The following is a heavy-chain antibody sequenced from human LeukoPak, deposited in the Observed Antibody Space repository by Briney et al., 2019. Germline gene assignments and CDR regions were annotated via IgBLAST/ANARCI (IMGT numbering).Heavy chain of an antibody. J-gene: IGHJ6*02. CDR1: GFTFSSYA. Sequence: PGGSLRLSCAASGFTFSSYAMSWVRQAPGKGLEWVSAISGSGGSTYYADSVKGRFTISRDNSKNSLYLQMNSLRAEDTAVYYCARALLRFLEWGEGGYGMDVWGQGTTVTVSS. CDR2: ISGSGGST. CDR3: ARALLRFLEWGEGGYGMDV. V-gene: IGHV3-23*01. D-gene: IGHD3-3*01.